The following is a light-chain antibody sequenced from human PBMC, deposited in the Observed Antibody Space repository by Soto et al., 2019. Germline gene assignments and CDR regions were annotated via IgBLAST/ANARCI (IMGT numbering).Light chain of an antibody. CDR2: DAS. CDR3: QQRSNWPRT. CDR1: QSVSSY. Sequence: EIVLTQSPATLSLSPGERATLSCRASQSVSSYFAWYQQKPGQAPGLLIYDASNRATGIPARFSGSGSGTDFSLTISSLEPEYFAIYYWQQRSNWPRTFGQGTKLEIK. V-gene: IGKV3-11*01. J-gene: IGKJ2*01.